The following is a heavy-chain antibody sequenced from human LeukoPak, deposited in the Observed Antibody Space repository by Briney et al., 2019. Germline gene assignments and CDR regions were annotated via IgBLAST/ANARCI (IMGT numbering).Heavy chain of an antibody. D-gene: IGHD6-6*01. V-gene: IGHV3-21*01. CDR2: ISSSSSYI. CDR3: ARDKRASSSSQALDY. J-gene: IGHJ4*02. CDR1: GFTFSSYS. Sequence: GGSLRLSCAASGFTFSSYSMNWVRQAPGKGLEWVSSISSSSSYIYYADSVKGRFTISRDNAKNSLYLQMNSLRAEDTAVYYCARDKRASSSSQALDYWGQGTLVTVSS.